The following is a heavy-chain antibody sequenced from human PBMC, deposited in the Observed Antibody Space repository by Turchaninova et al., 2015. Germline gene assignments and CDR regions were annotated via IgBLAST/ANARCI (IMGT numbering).Heavy chain of an antibody. J-gene: IGHJ4*02. CDR3: AHRTVAGTN. D-gene: IGHD6-19*01. Sequence: QITLKESGPTLVKPTQTLTLTCTFSGFSHSTSGVGVGWLRPPPGKALEWLALIYWDDDKRYSPSLKSRLTITKDTSKNQVVLTMTNMDPVDTATYYCAHRTVAGTNWGQGTLVTVSS. CDR2: IYWDDDK. V-gene: IGHV2-5*02. CDR1: GFSHSTSGVG.